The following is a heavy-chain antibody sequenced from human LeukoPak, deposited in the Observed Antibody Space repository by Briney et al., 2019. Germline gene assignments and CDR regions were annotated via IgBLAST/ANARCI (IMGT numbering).Heavy chain of an antibody. J-gene: IGHJ4*02. CDR2: ISSSSSYI. Sequence: GGSLRLSCAASEFTFSSYSMNWVRQAPGKGLEWVSYISSSSSYIYYADSVKGRFTISRDNAKNSLYLQMNSLRAEDTAVYYCARRDDHNGRDYWGQGTLVTVSS. CDR3: ARRDDHNGRDY. CDR1: EFTFSSYS. V-gene: IGHV3-21*01. D-gene: IGHD5-24*01.